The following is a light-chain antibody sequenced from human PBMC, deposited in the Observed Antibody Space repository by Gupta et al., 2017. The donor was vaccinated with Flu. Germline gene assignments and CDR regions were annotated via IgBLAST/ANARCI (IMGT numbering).Light chain of an antibody. Sequence: DIVMTQSPDSLAVSLGERATINCKSSQSVLYSSNNKNYLAWYQQKPGQPPKLLIYWASTRESGVPDRFSGSGSGTDFTLTISSLQAVDVAVYYCQQDDSTPHTFGGGTKVEIK. CDR1: QSVLYSSNNKNY. CDR2: WAS. J-gene: IGKJ4*01. V-gene: IGKV4-1*01. CDR3: QQDDSTPHT.